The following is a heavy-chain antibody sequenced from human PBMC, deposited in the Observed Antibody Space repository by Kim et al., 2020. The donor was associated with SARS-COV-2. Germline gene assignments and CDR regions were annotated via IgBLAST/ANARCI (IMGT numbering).Heavy chain of an antibody. CDR1: GFTVSSNY. J-gene: IGHJ4*02. Sequence: GGSLRLSCAASGFTVSSNYMSWVRQAPGKGLEWVSLIYSGGITYYADSVKGRFTISRDNSKNTLYLQMKSLRAEDTAVYYCARDYYDSSGYYYSDYWGQGTLVTVSS. D-gene: IGHD3-22*01. CDR2: IYSGGIT. CDR3: ARDYYDSSGYYYSDY. V-gene: IGHV3-66*01.